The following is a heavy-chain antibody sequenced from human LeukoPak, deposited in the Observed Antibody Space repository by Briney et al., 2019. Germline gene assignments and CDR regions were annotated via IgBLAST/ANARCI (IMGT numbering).Heavy chain of an antibody. D-gene: IGHD4-17*01. CDR1: GFTFSNAW. CDR2: IKSKTDGGTP. Sequence: PGGSLRLSCAASGFTFSNAWVSWFREAPGKGREWVGRIKSKTDGGTPDYAAPVKGRFTISRDDSKNTLYLQMNSLKTEDTAVYYCTTANYGDVVHWGQGTLVTVSS. CDR3: TTANYGDVVH. J-gene: IGHJ4*02. V-gene: IGHV3-15*01.